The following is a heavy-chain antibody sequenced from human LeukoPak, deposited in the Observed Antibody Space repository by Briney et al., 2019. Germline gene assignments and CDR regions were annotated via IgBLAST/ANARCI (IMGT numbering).Heavy chain of an antibody. CDR2: IYYSGST. CDR1: GGSISSSSYY. CDR3: ARSEDFWSGYELPYNWFDP. Sequence: SETLSLTCTVSGGSISSSSYYWGWIRQPPGKGLEWIGSIYYSGSTYYNPSLKSRVTISVDTSKNQFSLKLSSVTAADTAVYYCARSEDFWSGYELPYNWFDPWGQGTLVTVSS. V-gene: IGHV4-39*07. J-gene: IGHJ5*02. D-gene: IGHD3-3*01.